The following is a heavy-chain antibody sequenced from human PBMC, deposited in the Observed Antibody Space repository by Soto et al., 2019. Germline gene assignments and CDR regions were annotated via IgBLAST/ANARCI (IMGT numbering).Heavy chain of an antibody. CDR3: ASGIQLWLRRINNGYSG. Sequence: QVQLVQSGAEVKKPESSVKVSCKAPGGTFSTYAISWVRQAPGQGLEWMGGIIPMFGTANYAQRFQDRVTISADDSTNTGDMELSSLRSEDTAVYFCASGIQLWLRRINNGYSGWGQGTLVTVSS. J-gene: IGHJ4*02. V-gene: IGHV1-69*12. CDR2: IIPMFGTA. D-gene: IGHD5-18*01. CDR1: GGTFSTYA.